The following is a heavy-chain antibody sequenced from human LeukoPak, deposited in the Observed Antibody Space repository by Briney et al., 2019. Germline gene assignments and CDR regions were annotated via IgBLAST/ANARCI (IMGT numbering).Heavy chain of an antibody. CDR2: ISISSSSI. D-gene: IGHD5-18*01. CDR1: GFTFNSYS. CDR3: ARASGDIVETATMGSY. Sequence: PGGSLRLSCAASGFTFNSYSMNWVRQAPGKGLEWVSSISISSSSIYYADSVKGRFTISRDNAKNSLYLKMSSLRAEDTAVYYCARASGDIVETATMGSYWGQGTLVTVSS. V-gene: IGHV3-21*01. J-gene: IGHJ4*02.